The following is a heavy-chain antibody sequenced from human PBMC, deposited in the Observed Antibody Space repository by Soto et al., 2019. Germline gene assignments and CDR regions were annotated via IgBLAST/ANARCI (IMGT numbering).Heavy chain of an antibody. CDR1: GFTFTSSA. Sequence: ASVKVSCKASGFTFTSSAVQWVRQARGQRLEWIGWIVVGSGNTNYAQKFQGRVTITRDMSTSTAYMELSSLRSEDTAVYYCAATIIEYSSSYDYYYYGMDVWGQGTTVTVSS. CDR3: AATIIEYSSSYDYYYYGMDV. V-gene: IGHV1-58*01. CDR2: IVVGSGNT. J-gene: IGHJ6*02. D-gene: IGHD6-6*01.